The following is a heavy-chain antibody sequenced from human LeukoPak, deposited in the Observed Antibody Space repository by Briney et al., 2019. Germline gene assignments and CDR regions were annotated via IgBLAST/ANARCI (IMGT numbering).Heavy chain of an antibody. CDR1: GGSISSGDYY. J-gene: IGHJ4*02. CDR2: IYYSGSA. D-gene: IGHD6-13*01. V-gene: IGHV4-30-4*01. Sequence: SETLSLTCAVSGGSISSGDYYWSWIRPPPGKGLEWIVYIYYSGSAYYNPALKSRVTISVDTSKHQFPVKLSSVTGADTAVYYCARFYSRWFDYWGQGTLVTVSS. CDR3: ARFYSRWFDY.